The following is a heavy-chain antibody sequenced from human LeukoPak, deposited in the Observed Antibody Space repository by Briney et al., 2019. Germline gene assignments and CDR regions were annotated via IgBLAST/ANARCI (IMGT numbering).Heavy chain of an antibody. V-gene: IGHV3-48*01. Sequence: GGSLRLSCAASGFTFSSYSMNWVRQAPGKGLEWGSYISGSSSTIYYADSVKGRFTISRDNGKNTLYLQMNSLRAEDTAVYYCARGPFKVSSGWSHFDYWGQGTLVTVSS. D-gene: IGHD6-19*01. CDR2: ISGSSSTI. J-gene: IGHJ4*02. CDR1: GFTFSSYS. CDR3: ARGPFKVSSGWSHFDY.